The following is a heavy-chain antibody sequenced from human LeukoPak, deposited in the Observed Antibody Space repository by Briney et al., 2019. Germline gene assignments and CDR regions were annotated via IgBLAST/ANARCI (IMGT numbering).Heavy chain of an antibody. V-gene: IGHV4-4*07. CDR1: GGSISSYY. CDR3: ARMYNWNEENRFDP. CDR2: IYTSGST. Sequence: SETLSLTCTVSGGSISSYYWSWIRQPAGKGLEWIGRIYTSGSTNYNPSLKSRATMSVDTSKNQFSLKLSSVTAADTAVYYCARMYNWNEENRFDPWGQGTLVTVSS. J-gene: IGHJ5*02. D-gene: IGHD1-1*01.